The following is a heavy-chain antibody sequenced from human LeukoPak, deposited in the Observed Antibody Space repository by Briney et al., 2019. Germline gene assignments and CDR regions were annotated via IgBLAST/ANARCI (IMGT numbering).Heavy chain of an antibody. J-gene: IGHJ3*02. CDR1: GFTFSSYA. V-gene: IGHV3-23*01. D-gene: IGHD3-9*01. Sequence: GSLRLSCAASGFTFSSYAMSWVRQAPGKGLEWVSAISGSGGSTYYADSVKGRFTISRDNSKNTLYLQMNSLRAEDTAVYYCANLVSYYDILTGYSDDAFDIWGQGTMVTVSS. CDR2: ISGSGGST. CDR3: ANLVSYYDILTGYSDDAFDI.